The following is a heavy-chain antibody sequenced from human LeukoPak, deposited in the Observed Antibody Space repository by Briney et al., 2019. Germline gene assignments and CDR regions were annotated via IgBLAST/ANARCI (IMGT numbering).Heavy chain of an antibody. CDR2: ISSSSSYT. CDR3: ARGKGVYDAFDI. D-gene: IGHD5/OR15-5a*01. V-gene: IGHV3-21*01. CDR1: GFTFSAYT. Sequence: GGSLRLSCVASGFTFSAYTMNWVRQAPGKGLEWVSSISSSSSYTYYADSLKGRFTISRDNAKNSLYLQMNSLRAEDTAVYYCARGKGVYDAFDIWGQGTMVTVSS. J-gene: IGHJ3*02.